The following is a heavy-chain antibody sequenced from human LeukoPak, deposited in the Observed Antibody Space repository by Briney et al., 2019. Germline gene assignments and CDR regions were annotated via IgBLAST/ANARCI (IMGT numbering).Heavy chain of an antibody. J-gene: IGHJ4*02. CDR2: IYTSGST. CDR1: GGPISSYY. CDR3: ARDDYYGSGSYYGY. D-gene: IGHD3-10*01. Sequence: SETLSLTCTVSGGPISSYYWSWIRQPAGKGLEWIGRIYTSGSTNYNPSLKRRVTMSVDTAKNQFSLKLSTVTAADTAVYYCARDDYYGSGSYYGYWGQGNLGTVSS. V-gene: IGHV4-4*07.